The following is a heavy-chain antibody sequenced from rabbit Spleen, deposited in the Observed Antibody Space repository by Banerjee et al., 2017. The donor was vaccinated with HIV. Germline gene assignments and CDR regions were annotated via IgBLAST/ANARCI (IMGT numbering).Heavy chain of an antibody. D-gene: IGHD1-1*01. J-gene: IGHJ4*01. Sequence: QSLEESGGGLVKPGASLTLTCTASGFDLSTYYYMCWVRQAPGKGLEWIACIYCGGGSTYYASWAKGRFTISETSSTTVTLQMTSLTAADTATYFCARDVDTIYFRFSLWGPGTLVTVS. V-gene: IGHV1S40*01. CDR2: IYCGGGST. CDR3: ARDVDTIYFRFSL. CDR1: GFDLSTYYY.